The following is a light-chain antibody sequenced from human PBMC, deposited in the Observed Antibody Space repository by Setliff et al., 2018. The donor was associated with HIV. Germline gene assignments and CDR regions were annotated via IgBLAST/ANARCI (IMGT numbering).Light chain of an antibody. J-gene: IGLJ1*01. CDR3: AVWDNGLKGYV. V-gene: IGLV1-44*01. Sequence: QSVLSQPPSASGTPGQSVTISCSGSSSNIGVSVVNWYQHLPGTSPKLLIYNNYQRPSGVPDRFSGSKSGSSGSLAINGLQSEDEADYYCAVWDNGLKGYVFGTGTKVTVL. CDR1: SSNIGVSV. CDR2: NNY.